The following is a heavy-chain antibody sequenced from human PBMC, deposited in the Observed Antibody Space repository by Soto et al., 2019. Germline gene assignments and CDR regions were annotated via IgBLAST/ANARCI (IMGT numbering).Heavy chain of an antibody. D-gene: IGHD1-26*01. CDR3: ARIGSFYYYCMDV. V-gene: IGHV4-4*02. Sequence: SETLSLPCGVSGGYISSTNWWGWVRQPPGKGLEWIGEIHHRGTTNYNPSLKSRVTISVYKSKNQFSLNLNSVTAADTAVYYCARIGSFYYYCMDVWGQGTTVIVSS. J-gene: IGHJ6*02. CDR1: GGYISSTNW. CDR2: IHHRGTT.